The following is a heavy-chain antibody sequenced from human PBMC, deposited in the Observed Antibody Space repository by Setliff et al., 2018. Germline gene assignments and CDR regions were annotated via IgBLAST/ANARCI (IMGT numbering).Heavy chain of an antibody. CDR2: ISSSSSTI. J-gene: IGHJ6*03. CDR3: ARARGSSWLFYYMDV. CDR1: GFTFRSYT. V-gene: IGHV3-48*01. Sequence: PGGSLQLSCAASGFTFRSYTMNWVRQAPGKGLEWVSYISSSSSTIYYADSVKGRFTISRDNAKNSLYLQMNSLRAEDTAVYYCARARGSSWLFYYMDVWGKGTTVTVSS. D-gene: IGHD6-13*01.